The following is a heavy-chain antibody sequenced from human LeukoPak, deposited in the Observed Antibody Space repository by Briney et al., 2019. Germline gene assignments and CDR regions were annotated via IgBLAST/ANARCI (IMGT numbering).Heavy chain of an antibody. V-gene: IGHV3-11*01. CDR2: ISSGSTI. J-gene: IGHJ4*02. D-gene: IGHD4-17*01. Sequence: GGSLRLSCAASGFTFSDYYMSWIRQAPGKGLEWVSYISSGSTIYYADSVKGRFTISRDNAKNSLYLQMNSLRAEDTAVYYCARDLDGDYSNYWGQGTLVTVSS. CDR3: ARDLDGDYSNY. CDR1: GFTFSDYY.